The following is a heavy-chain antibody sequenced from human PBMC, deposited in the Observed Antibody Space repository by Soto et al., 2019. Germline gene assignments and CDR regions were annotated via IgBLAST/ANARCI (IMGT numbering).Heavy chain of an antibody. J-gene: IGHJ4*02. Sequence: RLSCAASGFTFDDYGMNWVRQTPGKGLEWVSGINWNGGSMGYADSVKGRFTISRDNAKNSLYLQMNSLKAEDAALYYCARDSSLDYWGQGTLVTVPQ. CDR2: INWNGGSM. V-gene: IGHV3-20*04. CDR1: GFTFDDYG. CDR3: ARDSSLDY.